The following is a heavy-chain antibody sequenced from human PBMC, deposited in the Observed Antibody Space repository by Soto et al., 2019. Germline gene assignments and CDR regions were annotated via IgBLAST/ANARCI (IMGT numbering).Heavy chain of an antibody. V-gene: IGHV3-7*03. CDR1: GFTFTDFY. CDR3: AGGGGHEYNY. J-gene: IGHJ4*02. D-gene: IGHD3-16*01. CDR2: IRPDGTET. Sequence: EVQLVQSGGGLVQPGGSLRLSCVGSGFTFTDFYMNWVRQAPGKGLEWVANIRPDGTETNYVESVRGRFTTSRDNAKNSLFLHRNSLRADDTALYYCAGGGGHEYNYWGQGILVTVSS.